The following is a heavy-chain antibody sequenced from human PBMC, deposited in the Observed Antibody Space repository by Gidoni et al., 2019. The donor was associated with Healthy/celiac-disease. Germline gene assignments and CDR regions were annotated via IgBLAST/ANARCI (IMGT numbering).Heavy chain of an antibody. J-gene: IGHJ4*02. D-gene: IGHD3-22*01. CDR2: IYHSGST. CDR1: GYSISSGYY. Sequence: QVQLQESGPGLVKPSETLSLTCTVSGYSISSGYYWGWIRQPPGKGLEWIGSIYHSGSTYYNPSIKSRVTISVDTSKNQFSLKLSSVTAADTAVYYCARDQGQAYYYDSSGYYHFDYWGQGTLVTVSS. V-gene: IGHV4-38-2*02. CDR3: ARDQGQAYYYDSSGYYHFDY.